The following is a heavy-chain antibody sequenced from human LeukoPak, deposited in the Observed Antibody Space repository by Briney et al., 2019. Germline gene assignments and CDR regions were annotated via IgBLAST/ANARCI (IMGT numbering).Heavy chain of an antibody. J-gene: IGHJ1*01. CDR1: GGSISSYY. D-gene: IGHD3-22*01. Sequence: PSETLSLTCTVSGGSISSYYWSWIRQPAGKGLEWIGRIYTSGSTNYNPSLKSRVTISVDTSKNQFSLKLSSVTAADTAVYYCARARRYYYDSSGYYYAYFQHWGQGTLVTVSS. CDR2: IYTSGST. V-gene: IGHV4-4*07. CDR3: ARARRYYYDSSGYYYAYFQH.